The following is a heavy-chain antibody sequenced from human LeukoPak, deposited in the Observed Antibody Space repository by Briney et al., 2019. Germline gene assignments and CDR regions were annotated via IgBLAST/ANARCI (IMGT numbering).Heavy chain of an antibody. CDR3: ARAPGDFWSGYGPPPDY. CDR2: IYHSGST. CDR1: GYSISSGYY. V-gene: IGHV4-38-2*02. J-gene: IGHJ4*02. D-gene: IGHD3-3*01. Sequence: SETLSLTCTVSGYSISSGYYWGWIRQPPGKGLEWIGSIYHSGSTYYNPSLKSRVTISVDTSKNQFSLKLSSVTAADTAVYYCARAPGDFWSGYGPPPDYWGQGTLVTVSS.